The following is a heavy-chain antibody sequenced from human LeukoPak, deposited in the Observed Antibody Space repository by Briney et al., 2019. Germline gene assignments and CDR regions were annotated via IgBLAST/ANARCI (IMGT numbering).Heavy chain of an antibody. CDR3: ARDLRDGDYYFDY. CDR2: INPNSGGT. V-gene: IGHV1-2*02. Sequence: GASVKVSCKASGYTFTGYYMHWVRQAPGQGLEWMGWINPNSGGTNYAQKFQGRVTITRDTSIRTAYMELSRLRSDDTAVYYCARDLRDGDYYFDYWGQGTLVTVSS. J-gene: IGHJ4*02. CDR1: GYTFTGYY. D-gene: IGHD4-17*01.